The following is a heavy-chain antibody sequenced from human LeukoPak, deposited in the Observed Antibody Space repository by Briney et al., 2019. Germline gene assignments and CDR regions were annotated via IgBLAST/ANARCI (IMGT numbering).Heavy chain of an antibody. J-gene: IGHJ5*02. Sequence: ASVKVSCKASGYTFTGYYMHWVRQAPGQGLEWMGWINPNSGGTNYAQKFQGRVTMTRDTSISTAYMELSRLRSDDTAVYYCARDPEYSGSYWGVDGLFDPWGQGTLVTVSS. CDR2: INPNSGGT. D-gene: IGHD1-26*01. CDR3: ARDPEYSGSYWGVDGLFDP. V-gene: IGHV1-2*02. CDR1: GYTFTGYY.